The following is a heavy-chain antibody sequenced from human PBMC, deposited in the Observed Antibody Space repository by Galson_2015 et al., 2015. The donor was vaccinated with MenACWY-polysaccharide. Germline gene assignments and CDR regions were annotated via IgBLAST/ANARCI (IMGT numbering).Heavy chain of an antibody. Sequence: SLRLSCAASGFNFRNHAMSWVRQAPGKGLEWISAISGGGENTYYADSLKGRFTISRDNSKNTLWLQIHSRRADDTAVYYCAKFPVTMVNHLLDHWGQGTLVTVSS. V-gene: IGHV3-23*01. CDR3: AKFPVTMVNHLLDH. J-gene: IGHJ4*02. CDR1: GFNFRNHA. D-gene: IGHD4-23*01. CDR2: ISGGGENT.